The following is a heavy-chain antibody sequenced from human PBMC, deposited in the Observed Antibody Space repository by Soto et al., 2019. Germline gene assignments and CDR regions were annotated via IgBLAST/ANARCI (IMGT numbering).Heavy chain of an antibody. D-gene: IGHD2-2*01. Sequence: ASVKVSCKVSGYTLPELSMHWVRQAPGKGLEWMGGFDPEDGETIYAQKFQGRVTMTEDTSTDTAYMELSSLRSEDTAVYYCATAVIVVVPAALADMFDYWGQGTLVTVSS. CDR3: ATAVIVVVPAALADMFDY. CDR1: GYTLPELS. CDR2: FDPEDGET. V-gene: IGHV1-24*01. J-gene: IGHJ4*02.